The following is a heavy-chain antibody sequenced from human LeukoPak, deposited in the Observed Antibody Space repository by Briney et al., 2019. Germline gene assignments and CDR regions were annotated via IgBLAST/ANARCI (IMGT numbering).Heavy chain of an antibody. D-gene: IGHD3-10*01. V-gene: IGHV3-48*02. Sequence: GGSLRLSCATSGFTLSGFGMNCVRQAPGKGLDWVAYINYSGREIYYADSVEGRFTISRDSAKGSLYLQMNSLRDDDTAVYYCARVGRGLFSMDVWGQGTTVTASS. CDR3: ARVGRGLFSMDV. CDR2: INYSGREI. J-gene: IGHJ6*02. CDR1: GFTLSGFG.